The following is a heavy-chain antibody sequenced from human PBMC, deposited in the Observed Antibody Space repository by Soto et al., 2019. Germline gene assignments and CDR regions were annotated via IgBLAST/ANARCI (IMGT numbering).Heavy chain of an antibody. J-gene: IGHJ5*02. V-gene: IGHV6-1*01. D-gene: IGHD3-16*01. CDR3: ARWGDHDYVWGSSNWFDP. Sequence: SQTLSLTCVISGDSVSSNGACWNWIRQSPSRGLEWLGRTYYRSKWFLDYAASVQSRMTINPDTSRNQFSLQLNSVTPEDTAVYYCARWGDHDYVWGSSNWFDPWGQGTLVTVS. CDR1: GDSVSSNGAC. CDR2: TYYRSKWFL.